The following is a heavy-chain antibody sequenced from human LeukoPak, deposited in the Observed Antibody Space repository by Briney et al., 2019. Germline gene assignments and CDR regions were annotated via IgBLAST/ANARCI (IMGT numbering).Heavy chain of an antibody. CDR2: ISGSGGST. D-gene: IGHD6-13*01. CDR3: AKSKSPAAAADHHDAFDI. J-gene: IGHJ3*02. Sequence: TGGSLRLSCAASGFTFSSYAMSWVRQAPGKGLEWVSAISGSGGSTYYADSVKGRCPISRDNSKNTLYLQMNSLRDEDTAVYYCAKSKSPAAAADHHDAFDIWGQGTMVTVSS. CDR1: GFTFSSYA. V-gene: IGHV3-23*01.